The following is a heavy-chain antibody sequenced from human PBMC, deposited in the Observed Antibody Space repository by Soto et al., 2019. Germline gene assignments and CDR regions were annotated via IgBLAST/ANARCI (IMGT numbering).Heavy chain of an antibody. CDR3: ARDRYSSSWQHWFDP. CDR1: GGSMSSYY. CDR2: IYYSGST. V-gene: IGHV4-59*01. Sequence: PWETLSLTCTVSGGSMSSYYWSWIRQPPGKGLEWIGYIYYSGSTNYNPSLKSLVTISVDTSKNQFSLKLSSVTAADTAVYYCARDRYSSSWQHWFDPWGQGTLVTVSS. D-gene: IGHD6-13*01. J-gene: IGHJ5*02.